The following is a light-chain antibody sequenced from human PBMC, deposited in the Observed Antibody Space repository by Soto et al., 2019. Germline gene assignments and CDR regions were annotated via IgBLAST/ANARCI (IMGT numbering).Light chain of an antibody. J-gene: IGKJ1*01. CDR3: QQYGSSPWT. CDR2: DAS. Sequence: DFVMTQSPDSLTVSLGERATINCKASHIVLSNSNNKNYLTWYQQKPGQAPRVLIYDASTRATGIPDRFSGSGSGTDFTLTISRLEPEDFAVYYCQQYGSSPWTFGQGTKVDI. CDR1: HIVLSNSNNKNY. V-gene: IGKV4-1*01.